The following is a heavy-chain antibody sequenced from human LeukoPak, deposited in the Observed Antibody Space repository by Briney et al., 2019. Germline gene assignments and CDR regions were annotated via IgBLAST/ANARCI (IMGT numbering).Heavy chain of an antibody. CDR3: ARQSRATGTLDS. Sequence: SETLSLTCTVSGGSISSYYWSWIRQPPGKGLEWIGYIYYSGSTNYNPSLKSRVTISLDTSKNQFSLKLSSVTGADTAVYYCARQSRATGTLDSWGQGTLVTVSS. J-gene: IGHJ5*01. D-gene: IGHD6-13*01. V-gene: IGHV4-59*08. CDR1: GGSISSYY. CDR2: IYYSGST.